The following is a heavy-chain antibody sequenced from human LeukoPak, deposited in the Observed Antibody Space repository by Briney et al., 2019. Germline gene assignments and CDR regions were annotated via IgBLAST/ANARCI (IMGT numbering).Heavy chain of an antibody. CDR3: ARVQPHYYDSSGYPPDY. CDR2: SSSSGSTI. Sequence: KPGGSLRLSCAASGFTFSDYYMSWIRQAPGKGLEWVSYSSSSGSTIYYADSVKGRFTISRDNAKNSLYLQMNSLRAEDTAVYYCARVQPHYYDSSGYPPDYWGQGTLVTVSS. D-gene: IGHD3-22*01. V-gene: IGHV3-11*01. J-gene: IGHJ4*02. CDR1: GFTFSDYY.